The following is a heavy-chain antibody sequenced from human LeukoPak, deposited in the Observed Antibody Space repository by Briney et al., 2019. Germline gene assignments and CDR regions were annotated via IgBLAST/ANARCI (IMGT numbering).Heavy chain of an antibody. J-gene: IGHJ4*02. CDR3: ARGRFGGYDF. V-gene: IGHV3-30*03. CDR1: GFTFSNYG. CDR2: ISSDGGTD. D-gene: IGHD5-12*01. Sequence: PGGSLRLSCEASGFTFSNYGMHWVRQAPGKGLEWVAVISSDGGTDYYADPVKGRFTISRDNAKNTLYLQMNSLRAEDTAVYYCARGRFGGYDFWGQGTLVTVSS.